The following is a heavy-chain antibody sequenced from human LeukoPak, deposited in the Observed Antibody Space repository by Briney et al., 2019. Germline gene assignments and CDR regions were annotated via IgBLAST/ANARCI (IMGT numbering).Heavy chain of an antibody. CDR3: ARDVPNGFFFDP. V-gene: IGHV1-3*01. D-gene: IGHD2-8*01. CDR2: INAGNGNT. Sequence: GAPVKVSCKASGYTFTSYAMHWVRQAPGQRLEWMGWINAGNGNTKYSQKFQGRVTITRDTSASTAYMELSSLRSEDTAVYYCARDVPNGFFFDPWGQGTLVTVSS. J-gene: IGHJ5*02. CDR1: GYTFTSYA.